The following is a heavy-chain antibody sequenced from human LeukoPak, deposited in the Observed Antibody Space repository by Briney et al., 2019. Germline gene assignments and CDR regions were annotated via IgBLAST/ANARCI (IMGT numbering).Heavy chain of an antibody. D-gene: IGHD4-17*01. CDR2: ISSSGGST. Sequence: GGSLRLSCAASGFTFSSYAMNWVRQAPGKGLEWVSTISSSGGSTYYADSVKGRFTISRDNSKNTLHLQVNSLRAEDTAVFYCTKDRMTTVTLDAFDIWGQGTMVTVSS. CDR3: TKDRMTTVTLDAFDI. V-gene: IGHV3-23*01. J-gene: IGHJ3*02. CDR1: GFTFSSYA.